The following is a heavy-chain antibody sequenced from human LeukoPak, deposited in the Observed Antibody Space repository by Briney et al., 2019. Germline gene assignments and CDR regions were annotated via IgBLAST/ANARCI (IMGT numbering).Heavy chain of an antibody. J-gene: IGHJ6*03. Sequence: PSETLSLTCAVYGGSFSGFYWSWLPQPPGKGLEWIGEINHSGSTNYNPPLKSRVTISVDTSKNQFSMQLSSVTAADMAVYYCARAKSESYCSSTKGWSSTSCYGWYSSSWPPYYYYYMDVWGKGTTVTVSS. CDR3: ARAKSESYCSSTKGWSSTSCYGWYSSSWPPYYYYYMDV. D-gene: IGHD2-2*01. CDR2: INHSGST. V-gene: IGHV4-34*01. CDR1: GGSFSGFY.